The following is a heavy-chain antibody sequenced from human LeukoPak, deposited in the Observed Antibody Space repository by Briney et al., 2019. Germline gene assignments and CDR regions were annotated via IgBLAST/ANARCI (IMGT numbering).Heavy chain of an antibody. Sequence: GASVKVSCKASGYTFTSYDINWVRQATGQGIEWMGWMNPNSGNTGYAQKFQGRVTMTRNTSISTAYMELSSLRSEDTAVYYCARGRDVVVPSATYYYYYYMDVWGKGTTVTISS. V-gene: IGHV1-8*01. CDR1: GYTFTSYD. CDR2: MNPNSGNT. CDR3: ARGRDVVVPSATYYYYYYMDV. J-gene: IGHJ6*03. D-gene: IGHD2-2*01.